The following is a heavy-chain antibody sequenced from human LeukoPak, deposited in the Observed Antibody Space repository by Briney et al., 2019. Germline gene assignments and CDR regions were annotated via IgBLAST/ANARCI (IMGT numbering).Heavy chain of an antibody. CDR2: TLHTGRT. V-gene: IGHV4-30-2*01. CDR3: ATSIAARSSFDY. D-gene: IGHD6-6*01. J-gene: IGHJ4*02. Sequence: PSQTLSLTCTVSGGSISSGGYYWSWIRQPPGRGLEWIGYTLHTGRTYYNPPLKSRVTISVDRSKNQFSLKLSSVTDADTAVYYCATSIAARSSFDYWGQGTLVTVSS. CDR1: GGSISSGGYY.